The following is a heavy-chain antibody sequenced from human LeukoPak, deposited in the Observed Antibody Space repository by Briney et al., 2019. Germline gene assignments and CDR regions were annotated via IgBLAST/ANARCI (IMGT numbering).Heavy chain of an antibody. CDR1: GFSFSDYN. CDR3: ARDQRRVVDFDY. J-gene: IGHJ4*02. CDR2: ITPSSSPI. D-gene: IGHD3-3*01. V-gene: IGHV3-48*04. Sequence: GGSLRLSCAASGFSFSDYNMIWVRQAPGKGLECISYITPSSSPIHYADSVKGRFTISRDNAKNSLYLQMNSLRAEDTAVYYCARDQRRVVDFDYWGQGTLVTVSS.